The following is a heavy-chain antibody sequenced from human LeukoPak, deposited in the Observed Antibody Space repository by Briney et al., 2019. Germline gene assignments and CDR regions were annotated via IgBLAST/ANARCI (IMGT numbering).Heavy chain of an antibody. Sequence: GGSLRLSCAASGFTFYDYDMQWVRQAPGKGLEWVAGISWGSVNMEYADSVNVRFTISRYNAKNFLYLQMTSLRAEDAAFYYCVKGRTPQLLRVTTNWFDPWGQGTLVTVSS. CDR1: GFTFYDYD. CDR3: VKGRTPQLLRVTTNWFDP. D-gene: IGHD1-7*01. J-gene: IGHJ5*02. CDR2: ISWGSVNM. V-gene: IGHV3-9*01.